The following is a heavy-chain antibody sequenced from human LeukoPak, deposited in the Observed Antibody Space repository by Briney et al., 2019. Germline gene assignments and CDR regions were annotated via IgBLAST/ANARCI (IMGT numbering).Heavy chain of an antibody. D-gene: IGHD3-16*01. CDR2: MNPNSGNT. V-gene: IGHV1-8*01. Sequence: GASVKVSCKASGYTFTSYDINWVRQATGQGLEWRGWMNPNSGNTGYAQKFQGRVTMTRNTSISTAYMELSSLRSEDTAVYYCARAFGGGRLNWFDPWGQGTLVTVSS. CDR3: ARAFGGGRLNWFDP. CDR1: GYTFTSYD. J-gene: IGHJ5*02.